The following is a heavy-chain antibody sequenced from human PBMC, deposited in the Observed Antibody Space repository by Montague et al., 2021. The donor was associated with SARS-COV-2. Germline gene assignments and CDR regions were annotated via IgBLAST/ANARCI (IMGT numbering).Heavy chain of an antibody. D-gene: IGHD4-11*01. CDR1: GGSFSGYY. Sequence: SETLSLTCAVYGGSFSGYYGTWISQSPRKGLQWIGEINHSGSTNYNPSLKSRVTISVDTSKNQFSLKLRAVTAADTAVYYCACGEITTRGLIYYYGMDVWGQGTTVTVSS. J-gene: IGHJ6*02. V-gene: IGHV4-34*01. CDR3: ACGEITTRGLIYYYGMDV. CDR2: INHSGST.